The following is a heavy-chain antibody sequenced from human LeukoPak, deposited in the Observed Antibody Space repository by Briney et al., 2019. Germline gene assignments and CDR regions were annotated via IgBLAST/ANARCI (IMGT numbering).Heavy chain of an antibody. D-gene: IGHD3-10*01. V-gene: IGHV4-59*01. Sequence: SETLSLTCTVSGGSISSYYWSWIRQPPGKGLDWIGYIYYSGSTNHNPSLKSRVTISLDTSKNQFSLKLSSVTAADTAVYYCARTTMVRGVPDYWGQGTLVTVSS. J-gene: IGHJ4*02. CDR2: IYYSGST. CDR3: ARTTMVRGVPDY. CDR1: GGSISSYY.